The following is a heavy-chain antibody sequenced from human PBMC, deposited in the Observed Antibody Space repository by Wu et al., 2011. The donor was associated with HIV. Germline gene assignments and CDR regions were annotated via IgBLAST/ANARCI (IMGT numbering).Heavy chain of an antibody. D-gene: IGHD2-2*01. J-gene: IGHJ6*03. CDR3: ARGSASWRTGYFYIGR. V-gene: IGHV1-2*02. CDR1: GFTFIGYH. CDR2: INPNSGGT. Sequence: QVQLVQSGAEVKKPGASVKVSCKVSGFTFIGYHMHWVRQAPGQGLEWMGWINPNSGGTHYAQKFQGRVTMTRDTSINTAYMELSSLRSEDTAVYFCARGSASWRTGYFYIGRLGQRDHGHRLL.